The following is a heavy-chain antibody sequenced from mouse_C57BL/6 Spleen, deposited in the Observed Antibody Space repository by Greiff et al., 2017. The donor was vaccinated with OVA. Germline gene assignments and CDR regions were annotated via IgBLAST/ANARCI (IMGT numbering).Heavy chain of an antibody. V-gene: IGHV3-6*01. CDR1: GYSITSGYY. Sequence: EVQLQESGPGLVKPSQSLSLTCSVTGYSITSGYYWNWIRQFPGNKLEWMGYISYDGSNNYNPSLKNRISITRDTSKNQFFLKLNSVTTEDTATYYCARASYGNYVAWFAYWGQGTLVTVSA. D-gene: IGHD2-10*01. J-gene: IGHJ3*01. CDR2: ISYDGSN. CDR3: ARASYGNYVAWFAY.